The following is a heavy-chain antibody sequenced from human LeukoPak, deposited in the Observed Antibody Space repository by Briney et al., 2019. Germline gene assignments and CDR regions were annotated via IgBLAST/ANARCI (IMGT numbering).Heavy chain of an antibody. J-gene: IGHJ4*02. CDR1: GYTLTGYY. CDR2: INPNSGGT. CDR3: ARVGRGPGGGTTRDIDY. V-gene: IGHV1-2*06. D-gene: IGHD1-1*01. Sequence: ASVKVSCKASGYTLTGYYMHWVRQAPGQGLEWMGRINPNSGGTNYAQKFQGRVTMTRDTSISTAYMELSRLRSDDTAVFYCARVGRGPGGGTTRDIDYWGQGTLVTVSS.